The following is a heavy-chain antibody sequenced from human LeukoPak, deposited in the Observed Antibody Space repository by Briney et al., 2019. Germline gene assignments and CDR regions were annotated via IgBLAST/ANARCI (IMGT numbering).Heavy chain of an antibody. D-gene: IGHD4-17*01. CDR1: GFSFSNYW. J-gene: IGHJ4*02. Sequence: PGGSLRLSCAASGFSFSNYWMSWIRQAPGKGLEWVASIKEDGSEKFYVDSVKGRFTISRDNAKNSLYLQMNSLRAEDTAVYYCAVIFYGDYDYWGQGTLVTVSS. CDR3: AVIFYGDYDY. CDR2: IKEDGSEK. V-gene: IGHV3-7*01.